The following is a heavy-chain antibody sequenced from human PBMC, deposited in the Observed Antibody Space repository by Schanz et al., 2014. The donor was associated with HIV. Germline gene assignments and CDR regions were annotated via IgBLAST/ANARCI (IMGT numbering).Heavy chain of an antibody. CDR3: ARDIKYDDPFQYGMDV. J-gene: IGHJ6*02. CDR2: IIPLSGTP. V-gene: IGHV1-69*06. D-gene: IGHD1-1*01. Sequence: QVQLVQSGAEVKKPGSSVKVSCKAPGGTSSIYAISWVRQAPGQGLEWMGGIIPLSGTPFYAQQFQGRVAITADKSTGTVYMDLGSLTSEDTAVYFCARDIKYDDPFQYGMDVWGQGTTVSVSS. CDR1: GGTSSIYA.